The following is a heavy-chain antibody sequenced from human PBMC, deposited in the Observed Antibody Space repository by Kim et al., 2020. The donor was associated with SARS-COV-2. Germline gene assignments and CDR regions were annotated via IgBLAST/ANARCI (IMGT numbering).Heavy chain of an antibody. V-gene: IGHV4-59*01. J-gene: IGHJ4*02. CDR3: ARERGSRDGYEIDY. D-gene: IGHD5-12*01. Sequence: PSLKSRVTISVDTSKSQFSLRLSSVTAADTAVYYCARERGSRDGYEIDYWGQGTLVTVSS.